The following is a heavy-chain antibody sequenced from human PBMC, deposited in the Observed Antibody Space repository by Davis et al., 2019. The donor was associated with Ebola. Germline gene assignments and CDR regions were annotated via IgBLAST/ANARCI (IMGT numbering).Heavy chain of an antibody. Sequence: SGPTLVKPTETLTLTCTVSGFSLSNARMGVSWIRQPPGKALEWLAHIFSNDEKSYSTSLKSRLTISKDTSKSQVVLTMTNMDPVDTATYYCARIRTLVGATPRWYFDLWGRGTLVTVSS. D-gene: IGHD1-26*01. CDR1: GFSLSNARMG. J-gene: IGHJ2*01. CDR3: ARIRTLVGATPRWYFDL. CDR2: IFSNDEK. V-gene: IGHV2-26*01.